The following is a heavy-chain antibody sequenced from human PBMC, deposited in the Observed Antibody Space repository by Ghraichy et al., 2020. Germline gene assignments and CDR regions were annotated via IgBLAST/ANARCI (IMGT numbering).Heavy chain of an antibody. CDR2: ISGSGGST. D-gene: IGHD3-22*01. CDR3: AKDTEGYYDSSGYYYYFDY. V-gene: IGHV3-23*01. J-gene: IGHJ4*02. Sequence: GGSLRLSCAASGFTFSSYAMSWVRQAPGKGLEWVSAISGSGGSTYYADSVKGRFTISRDNSKNTLYLQMNSLRAEDTAVYYCAKDTEGYYDSSGYYYYFDYWGQGTLVTVSS. CDR1: GFTFSSYA.